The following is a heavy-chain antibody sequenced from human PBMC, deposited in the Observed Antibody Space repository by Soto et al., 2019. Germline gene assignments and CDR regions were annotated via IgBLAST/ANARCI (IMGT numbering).Heavy chain of an antibody. CDR2: VNNDGRNT. CDR1: GFTFSNYW. D-gene: IGHD3-16*01. Sequence: EVQVVESGGGLVQPGGSLRLSCTTSGFTFSNYWMHLVRQAPGKGLVWVSRVNNDGRNTIYTDSVKGRFTISRDKAKNTVYLEMNSLRADHTALYFCTRGGFMHAFDMWGQGTTVTVSS. J-gene: IGHJ3*02. V-gene: IGHV3-74*01. CDR3: TRGGFMHAFDM.